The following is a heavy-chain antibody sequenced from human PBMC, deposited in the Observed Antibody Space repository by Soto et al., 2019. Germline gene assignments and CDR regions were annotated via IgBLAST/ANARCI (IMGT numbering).Heavy chain of an antibody. CDR2: IETHNFAT. CDR1: GSSFTA. J-gene: IGHJ4*02. CDR3: TLYDAMTGYYFVY. D-gene: IGHD3-9*01. V-gene: IGHV3-73*01. Sequence: SLRLSCAASGSSFTAVHWVRQASGKGLEWVGRIETHNFATVFGASVKGRFSISRDASKNTAYLQMNSLKTEDTAVYYCTLYDAMTGYYFVYWGQGTLVTVSS.